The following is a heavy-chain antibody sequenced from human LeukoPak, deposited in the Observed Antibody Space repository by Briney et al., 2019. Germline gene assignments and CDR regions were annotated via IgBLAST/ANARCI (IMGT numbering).Heavy chain of an antibody. V-gene: IGHV3-30*04. CDR1: GFTFSSYA. Sequence: GGSLRLSCAASGFTFSSYAMHWVRQAPGKGLEWVAVISYDGSNKYYADSVKGRFTISRDSSKNTLYLQMNSLRAEDTAVYYCARDRYSSWYSRFDYWGQGTLVTVSS. D-gene: IGHD6-13*01. J-gene: IGHJ4*02. CDR2: ISYDGSNK. CDR3: ARDRYSSWYSRFDY.